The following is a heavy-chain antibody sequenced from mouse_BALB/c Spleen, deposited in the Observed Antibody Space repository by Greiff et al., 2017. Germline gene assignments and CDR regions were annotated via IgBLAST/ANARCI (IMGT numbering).Heavy chain of an antibody. CDR3: ARQGPRFAY. CDR2: IDPENGNT. J-gene: IGHJ3*01. D-gene: IGHD3-3*01. CDR1: GFNIKDYY. V-gene: IGHV14-1*02. Sequence: VQLKQSGAELVRPGALVKLSCKASGFNIKDYYMHWVKQRPEQGLEWIGWIDPENGNTIYDPKFQGKASITADTSSNTAYLQLSSLTSEDTAVYYCARQGPRFAYWGQGTRVTVSA.